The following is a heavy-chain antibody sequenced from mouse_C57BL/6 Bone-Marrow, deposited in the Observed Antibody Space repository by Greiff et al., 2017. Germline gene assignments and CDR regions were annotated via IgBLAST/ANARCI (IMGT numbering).Heavy chain of an antibody. Sequence: EVKLEESGAELVRPGASVKLSCTASGFNIKDDYMHWVKQRPEQGLEWIGWIDPENGDTEYASKFQGKATITADTSSNTAYLQLSRLTSEDTAVYYCTTYYYGSSFFDYWGQGTTLTVSS. CDR2: IDPENGDT. CDR3: TTYYYGSSFFDY. J-gene: IGHJ2*01. D-gene: IGHD1-1*01. CDR1: GFNIKDDY. V-gene: IGHV14-4*01.